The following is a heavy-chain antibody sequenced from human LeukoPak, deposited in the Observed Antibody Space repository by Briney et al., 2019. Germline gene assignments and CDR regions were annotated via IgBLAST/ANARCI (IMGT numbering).Heavy chain of an antibody. V-gene: IGHV4-34*01. Sequence: SETLSLTCAVYGGSFSGYYWSWTRQPPGKGLEWIGETNHSGSTNYNPSLKSRVTISVDTSKNQSSLKLSSVTAADTAVYYCARVRQSWFGELTYDYWGQGTLVTVSS. J-gene: IGHJ4*02. D-gene: IGHD3-10*01. CDR1: GGSFSGYY. CDR3: ARVRQSWFGELTYDY. CDR2: TNHSGST.